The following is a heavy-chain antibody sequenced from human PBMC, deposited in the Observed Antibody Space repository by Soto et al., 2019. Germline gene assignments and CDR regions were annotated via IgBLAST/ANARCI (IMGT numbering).Heavy chain of an antibody. D-gene: IGHD3-22*01. CDR3: AKDIRSIVVAPFAFDI. J-gene: IGHJ3*02. Sequence: EVQLVESGGVVVQPGGSLRLSCAASGFTFDDYTMHWVRQAPGKGLEWVSLISWDGGSTYYADSVKGRFTISRDNSKNSLYLQMNSLRTEDTALYYCAKDIRSIVVAPFAFDIWGQGTMVTVSS. CDR2: ISWDGGST. V-gene: IGHV3-43*01. CDR1: GFTFDDYT.